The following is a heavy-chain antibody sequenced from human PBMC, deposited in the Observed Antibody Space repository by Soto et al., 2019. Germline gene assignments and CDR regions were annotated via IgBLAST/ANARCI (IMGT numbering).Heavy chain of an antibody. CDR3: ARLRIQLFHLGFDL. CDR1: GGSISSYY. J-gene: IGHJ5*02. Sequence: SKPLSLTCTVSGGSISSYYWSWIRQPPGKGLEWIGYIYYSGSTNYNPSLKSRVTISVDTSKNQFSLQLSSVTAADTAVYYCARLRIQLFHLGFDLWGQGTRVTVYS. CDR2: IYYSGST. V-gene: IGHV4-59*01. D-gene: IGHD5-18*01.